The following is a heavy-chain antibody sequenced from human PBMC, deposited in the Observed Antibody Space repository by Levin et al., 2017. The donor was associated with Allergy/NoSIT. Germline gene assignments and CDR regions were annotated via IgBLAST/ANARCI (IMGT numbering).Heavy chain of an antibody. D-gene: IGHD2-8*01. Sequence: GGSLRLSCAASGFTFSDYYMSWIRQAPGKGLEWVSYISSSGSTIYYADSVKGRFTISRDNAKNSLYLQMNSLRAEDTAVYYCARDLRPVMGTKGVCYGELDPWGQGTLVTVSS. CDR3: ARDLRPVMGTKGVCYGELDP. CDR1: GFTFSDYY. CDR2: ISSSGSTI. V-gene: IGHV3-11*01. J-gene: IGHJ5*02.